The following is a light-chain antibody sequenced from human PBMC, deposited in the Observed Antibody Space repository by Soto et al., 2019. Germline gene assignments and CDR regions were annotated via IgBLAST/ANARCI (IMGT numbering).Light chain of an antibody. CDR1: SSDIGSYNY. V-gene: IGLV2-14*01. CDR2: DVS. Sequence: QSALTQPASVSGSPGQSITISCTGTSSDIGSYNYVSWYQQHPGKAPKLMIYDVSNRPSGVSNRFSGSKSGNTASLTISGLQAEDEADYYCSSYTGSSTPYVCGAGTKLTVL. J-gene: IGLJ1*01. CDR3: SSYTGSSTPYV.